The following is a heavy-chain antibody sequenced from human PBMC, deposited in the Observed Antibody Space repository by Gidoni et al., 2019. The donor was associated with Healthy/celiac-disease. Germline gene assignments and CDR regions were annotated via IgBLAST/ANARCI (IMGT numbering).Heavy chain of an antibody. Sequence: EVQLVESGVGLVMPGRSLRPSCAASVSTFSNAWMSWVRQAPGKGLEWVGRMKSKTDGGTTDYAAPVKGRFTISRDDSKNTLYLQMNSLKTEDTAVYYCTTDDYGDYYYMDVWGKGTTVTVSS. CDR1: VSTFSNAW. J-gene: IGHJ6*03. CDR2: MKSKTDGGTT. CDR3: TTDDYGDYYYMDV. V-gene: IGHV3-15*01. D-gene: IGHD4-17*01.